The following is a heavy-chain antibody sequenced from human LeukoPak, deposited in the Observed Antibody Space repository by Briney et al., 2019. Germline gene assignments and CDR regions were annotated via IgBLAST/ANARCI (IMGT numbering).Heavy chain of an antibody. D-gene: IGHD6-19*01. J-gene: IGHJ4*02. CDR2: ISGSGGST. CDR3: AKDPGSGAYFDY. Sequence: PGGSLRLSCAASGFTVSSNYMSWVRQAPGKGLEWVSAISGSGGSTYYADSVKGRFTISRDNSKNTLYLQMNSLRAEDTAVYYCAKDPGSGAYFDYWGQGTLVTVSS. V-gene: IGHV3-23*01. CDR1: GFTVSSNY.